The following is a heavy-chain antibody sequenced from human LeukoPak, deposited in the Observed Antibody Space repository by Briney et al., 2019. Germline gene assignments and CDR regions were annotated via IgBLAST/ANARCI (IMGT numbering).Heavy chain of an antibody. Sequence: ASVKVSCTASGYTFTDYFLHWLRQAPGQGPEWVAWIDPKSGGRRYSQKFEGRVAVTRDTSINTIYMELNGLRPGDTAVYYCARGPDHGSFDYWGQGTLVTVSS. D-gene: IGHD5-24*01. CDR3: ARGPDHGSFDY. V-gene: IGHV1-2*02. J-gene: IGHJ4*02. CDR2: IDPKSGGR. CDR1: GYTFTDYF.